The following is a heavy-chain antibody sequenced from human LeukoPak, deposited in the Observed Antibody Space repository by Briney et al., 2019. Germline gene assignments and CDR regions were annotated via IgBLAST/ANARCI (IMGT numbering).Heavy chain of an antibody. D-gene: IGHD2-2*01. CDR2: IHTSGST. Sequence: SETLSLTCTVSGGSLNSGSYFWRWLRQPAGKGLEWIGRIHTSGSTNYNPSLKSRVTISVDTSNNQLSLKVNSVTAADTAMYYCVKSNSRYQPWTLDIWGRGTMVTVSS. J-gene: IGHJ3*02. CDR1: GGSLNSGSYF. CDR3: VKSNSRYQPWTLDI. V-gene: IGHV4-61*02.